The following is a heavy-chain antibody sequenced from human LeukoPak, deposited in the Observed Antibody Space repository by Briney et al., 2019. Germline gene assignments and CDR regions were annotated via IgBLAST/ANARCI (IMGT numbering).Heavy chain of an antibody. J-gene: IGHJ4*02. CDR3: AKSTLTGYYIFDY. CDR2: ISYDGSNK. Sequence: GGSLRLSCAASGFTFSSHGMHWVRQAPGKGLEWVAVISYDGSNKYYADSVKGRFTISRDNSKNTLYLQMNSLRAEDTAVYYCAKSTLTGYYIFDYWGQGTLVTVSS. D-gene: IGHD3-9*01. V-gene: IGHV3-30*18. CDR1: GFTFSSHG.